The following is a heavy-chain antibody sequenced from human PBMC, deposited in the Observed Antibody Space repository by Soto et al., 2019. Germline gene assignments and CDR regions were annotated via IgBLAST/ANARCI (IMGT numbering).Heavy chain of an antibody. Sequence: EVQLLESGGGLVQPGGSLRLSCAASGFTFSSYAMSWVRQAPGKGLEWVSAISGSGGSTYYADSVTGRFTISRDNSKNTLYLQMNSVRAEDTAVYYCAKGGIVVVPRMDVWGQGTTVTVSS. CDR2: ISGSGGST. J-gene: IGHJ6*02. V-gene: IGHV3-23*01. D-gene: IGHD2-2*01. CDR1: GFTFSSYA. CDR3: AKGGIVVVPRMDV.